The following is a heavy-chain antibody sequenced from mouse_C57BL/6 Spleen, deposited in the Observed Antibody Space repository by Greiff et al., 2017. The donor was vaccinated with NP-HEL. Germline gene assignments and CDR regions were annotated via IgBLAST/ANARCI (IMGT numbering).Heavy chain of an antibody. CDR3: ARGGDSSGYFWFAY. V-gene: IGHV1-69*01. CDR2: IDPSDSYT. CDR1: GYTFTSYW. D-gene: IGHD3-2*02. Sequence: QVQLQQPGAELVMPGASVKLSCKASGYTFTSYWMHWVKQRPGQGLEWIGEIDPSDSYTNYNQKFKGKSTLTVDKSSSTAYMQLSSLTSEDSAVYYCARGGDSSGYFWFAYWGQGTLVTVSA. J-gene: IGHJ3*01.